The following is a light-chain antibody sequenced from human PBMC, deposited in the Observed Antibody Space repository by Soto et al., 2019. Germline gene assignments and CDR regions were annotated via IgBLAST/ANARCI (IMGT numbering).Light chain of an antibody. Sequence: QSVLTQPPSVSAAPGQKVTISCSGSSSNIGTNYLSWYQQLPGRAPKLVIFDNSKRPSGIPDRFSGSKSGSSATLGVTGLQTGDEADYYCGTWDSDLSAEVFGGGTKVTVL. CDR3: GTWDSDLSAEV. CDR1: SSNIGTNY. CDR2: DNS. J-gene: IGLJ3*02. V-gene: IGLV1-51*01.